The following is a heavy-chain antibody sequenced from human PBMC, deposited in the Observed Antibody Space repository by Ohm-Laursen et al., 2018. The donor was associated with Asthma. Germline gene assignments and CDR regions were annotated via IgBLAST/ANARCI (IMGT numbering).Heavy chain of an antibody. CDR2: ISTASSFI. J-gene: IGHJ4*02. CDR1: GYTFSRYS. V-gene: IGHV3-21*01. Sequence: SLRLSCTASGYTFSRYSIHWVRQIPGKGLEWVASISTASSFIYYADSVRGRFTTSRDNAKNSVYLQMNSLRAEDTALYYCARDHYYSSGTYFDHWGQGTLVTVSS. CDR3: ARDHYYSSGTYFDH. D-gene: IGHD3-10*01.